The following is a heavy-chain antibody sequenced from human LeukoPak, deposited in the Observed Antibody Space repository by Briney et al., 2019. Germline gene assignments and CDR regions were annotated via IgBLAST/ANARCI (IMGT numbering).Heavy chain of an antibody. J-gene: IGHJ4*02. CDR2: INHSGST. CDR1: GGSFSGYY. CDR3: ARGRPLGPFDY. V-gene: IGHV4-34*01. Sequence: PSETLSLTCAVYGGSFSGYYWSWIRQPPGKGLEWIGEINHSGSTNYNPSLKSRVTISVDTSKNQFSLKLSSVTAADTAVYYCARGRPLGPFDYWGQGTLVTVSS. D-gene: IGHD3-16*01.